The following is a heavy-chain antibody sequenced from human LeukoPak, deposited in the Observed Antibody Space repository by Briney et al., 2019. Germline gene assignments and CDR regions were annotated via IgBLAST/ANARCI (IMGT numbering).Heavy chain of an antibody. J-gene: IGHJ4*02. Sequence: GGSLRLSCTASGFSLTPFSMNWVRQAPGKGLEWISSISSNSRYIYYADSLEGRFTISRDNAENSLYLDMYSLRDEDTAVYFCARVDESLDKFDCWGQGTLVTVSS. CDR2: ISSNSRYI. D-gene: IGHD1-1*01. CDR3: ARVDESLDKFDC. CDR1: GFSLTPFS. V-gene: IGHV3-21*01.